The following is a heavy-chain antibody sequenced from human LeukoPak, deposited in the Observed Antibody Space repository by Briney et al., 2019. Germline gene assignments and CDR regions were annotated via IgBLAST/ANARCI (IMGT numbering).Heavy chain of an antibody. CDR1: GFTFSSYA. J-gene: IGHJ4*02. D-gene: IGHD4-17*01. Sequence: PGGSLRLSCAASGFTFSSYAMSSVRQAPGKWLEWVSAISGSGGSTYYADSVKGRFTISRDNSKNTLYLQMNSLRAEDTAVYYCASDPPTTVTTFGDYWGQGTLVTVSS. CDR3: ASDPPTTVTTFGDY. CDR2: ISGSGGST. V-gene: IGHV3-23*01.